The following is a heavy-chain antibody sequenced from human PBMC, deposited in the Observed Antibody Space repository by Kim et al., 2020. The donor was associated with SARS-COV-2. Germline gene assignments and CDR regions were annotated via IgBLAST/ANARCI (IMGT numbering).Heavy chain of an antibody. D-gene: IGHD4-17*01. V-gene: IGHV4-59*08. Sequence: SETLSLTCTVSGDSISGYYWSWIRQSPGKGLEWIGYIYNIGTTKYNPSLKSRVTVSLDTSKNQFSLSLTSVTAADTAVYFCARQDPDYGDSTFDYWGRGT. CDR2: IYNIGTT. J-gene: IGHJ4*02. CDR1: GDSISGYY. CDR3: ARQDPDYGDSTFDY.